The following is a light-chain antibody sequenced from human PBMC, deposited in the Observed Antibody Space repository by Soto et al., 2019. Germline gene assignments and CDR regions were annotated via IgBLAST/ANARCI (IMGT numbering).Light chain of an antibody. V-gene: IGKV3-20*01. Sequence: DSVLTQSPGTLSLSPGERATLSCRASQSVSSSYLAWYQQKPGQAPRLLINGASSRATGIPDRFSGSGSGTDFTLTISRLEPEDFAVYYFQHYGSSPPITFGQGTRLEIK. CDR3: QHYGSSPPIT. J-gene: IGKJ5*01. CDR1: QSVSSSY. CDR2: GAS.